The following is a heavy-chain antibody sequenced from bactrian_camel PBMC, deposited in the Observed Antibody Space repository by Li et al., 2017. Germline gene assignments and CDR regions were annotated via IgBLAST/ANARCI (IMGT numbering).Heavy chain of an antibody. CDR2: IQIAFSNP. CDR1: GYTETAPY. Sequence: HVQLVESGGGSVQTGGSLRLSCAVSGYTETAPYMAWFRQVPGKEREGIATIQIAFSNPFYANSVNGRFTISKDNAKNTLYQQMNDLQPADTGMYYCAATSRWVGCAGGFASWGQGTQVTVS. J-gene: IGHJ4*01. CDR3: AATSRWVGCAGGFAS. D-gene: IGHD6*01. V-gene: IGHV3S1*01.